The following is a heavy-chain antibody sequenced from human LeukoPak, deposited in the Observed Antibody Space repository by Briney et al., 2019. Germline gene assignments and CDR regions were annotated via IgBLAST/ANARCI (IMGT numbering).Heavy chain of an antibody. CDR2: INPNSGGT. CDR3: ARVPYSRRPYFDY. J-gene: IGHJ4*02. V-gene: IGHV1-2*02. D-gene: IGHD6-13*01. Sequence: ASVKVSCKASGYTFTGYYMHWERQAPGQGLEWMGWINPNSGGTNYAQKFQGRVTMTRDTSISTAYMELSRLRSDDTAVYYCARVPYSRRPYFDYWGQGTLVTVSS. CDR1: GYTFTGYY.